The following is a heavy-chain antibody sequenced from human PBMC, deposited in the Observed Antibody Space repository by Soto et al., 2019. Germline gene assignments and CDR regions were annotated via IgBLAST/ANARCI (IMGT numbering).Heavy chain of an antibody. Sequence: QITLKESGPTLVKPTQTLTLTCAFSGFSLSTTGVGVGWIRQPPGKALEWLALIYWDDDKRYSPSLKSRLTITKDTSKNQVVLTMTNMDPVDTATYYCAHRLNAGSGWFCMDYWGQGTLVTVSS. CDR2: IYWDDDK. V-gene: IGHV2-5*02. D-gene: IGHD6-19*01. CDR1: GFSLSTTGVG. J-gene: IGHJ4*02. CDR3: AHRLNAGSGWFCMDY.